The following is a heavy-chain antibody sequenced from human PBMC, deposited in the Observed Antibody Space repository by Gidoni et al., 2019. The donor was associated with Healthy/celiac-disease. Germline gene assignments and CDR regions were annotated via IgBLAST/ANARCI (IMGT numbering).Heavy chain of an antibody. CDR2: IRYDGSNK. Sequence: QVQLVESGGGVVQPGGSLRLSCAASGFTFSSYGMHWVRQAPGKGLEWVAFIRYDGSNKYYADSVKGRFTISRDNSKNTLYLQMNSLRAEDTAVFYCAKDLRPPYGSGSYLDYWGQGTLVTVSS. V-gene: IGHV3-30*02. D-gene: IGHD3-10*01. J-gene: IGHJ4*02. CDR1: GFTFSSYG. CDR3: AKDLRPPYGSGSYLDY.